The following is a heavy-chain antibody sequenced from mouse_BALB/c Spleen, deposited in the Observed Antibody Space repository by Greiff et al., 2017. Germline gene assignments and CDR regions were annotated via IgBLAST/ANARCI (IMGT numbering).Heavy chain of an antibody. Sequence: VKLVESGPGLVAPSQSLSITCTVSGFSLTSYGVHWVRQPPGKGLVWLGVIWAGGSTNYNSALMSRLSISKDNSKSQVFLKMNSLQTHDTAMYYSAREPSSDCDRYVDVWGAGTTVT. CDR3: AREPSSDCDRYVDV. CDR2: IWAGGST. D-gene: IGHD2-14*01. CDR1: GFSLTSYG. J-gene: IGHJ1*01. V-gene: IGHV2-9*02.